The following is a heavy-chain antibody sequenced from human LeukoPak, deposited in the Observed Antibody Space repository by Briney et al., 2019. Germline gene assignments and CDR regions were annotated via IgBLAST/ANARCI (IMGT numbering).Heavy chain of an antibody. CDR1: GFTFDDYA. V-gene: IGHV3-9*01. D-gene: IGHD3-9*01. CDR3: AKDKDDILTGYGGCDY. CDR2: ISWNSGSI. Sequence: PGRSLRLSCAASGFTFDDYAMHWVRQAPGKGLECVSGISWNSGSIGYADSVKGRFTISRDNAKNSLYLQMNSLRAEDTALYYCAKDKDDILTGYGGCDYWGQGTLVTVSS. J-gene: IGHJ4*02.